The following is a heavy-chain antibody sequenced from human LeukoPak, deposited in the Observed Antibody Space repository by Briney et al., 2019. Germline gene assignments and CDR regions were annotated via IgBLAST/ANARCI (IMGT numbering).Heavy chain of an antibody. Sequence: GGSLRLSCGASGFYFSSYSMNWVRQAPGKGLEWVSSINSGSTYMYYADPVKGRFTISRDNAKNSLHLQMDSLRAEDTAVYFCARVEATTGRNYHYYYMDVWGKGTTVTVPS. CDR2: INSGSTYM. J-gene: IGHJ6*03. D-gene: IGHD1-1*01. CDR3: ARVEATTGRNYHYYYMDV. CDR1: GFYFSSYS. V-gene: IGHV3-21*01.